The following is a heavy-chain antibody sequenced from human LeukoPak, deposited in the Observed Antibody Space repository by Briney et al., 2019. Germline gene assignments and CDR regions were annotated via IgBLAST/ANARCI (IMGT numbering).Heavy chain of an antibody. Sequence: GGSLRLSRAASGFTLSNYWMAWVRQAPGKGLEWVASIKQDGSEKYYVDSVKGRFTISRDNARNSLYLQMITLRADDTAVYYCARDRGRFDYWGQGTLVTVSS. J-gene: IGHJ4*02. V-gene: IGHV3-7*04. CDR1: GFTLSNYW. CDR2: IKQDGSEK. D-gene: IGHD3-10*01. CDR3: ARDRGRFDY.